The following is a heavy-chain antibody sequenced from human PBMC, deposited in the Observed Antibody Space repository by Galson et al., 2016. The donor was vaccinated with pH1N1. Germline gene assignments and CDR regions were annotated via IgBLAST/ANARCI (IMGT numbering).Heavy chain of an antibody. Sequence: SVKVSCKAPGGTFSSYAISWVRQAPGQGLESMGGIIRVFGTTNYAQKFQGRVTITADESTSTAYMELRSLRSEDTAVYYCARAARPIGILGRESSGYYDDFDFWGQGTLVTVSS. V-gene: IGHV1-69*13. CDR1: GGTFSSYA. CDR2: IIRVFGTT. CDR3: ARAARPIGILGRESSGYYDDFDF. J-gene: IGHJ4*02. D-gene: IGHD3-22*01.